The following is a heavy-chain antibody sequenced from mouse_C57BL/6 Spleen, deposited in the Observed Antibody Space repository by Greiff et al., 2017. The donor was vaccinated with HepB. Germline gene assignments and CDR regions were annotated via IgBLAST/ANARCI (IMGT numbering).Heavy chain of an antibody. D-gene: IGHD1-1*01. CDR1: GYTFTSYW. J-gene: IGHJ2*01. CDR2: INPSSGYT. V-gene: IGHV1-7*01. Sequence: VQLQQSGAELAKPGASVKLSCKASGYTFTSYWMHWVKQRPGQGLEWIGYINPSSGYTKYNQKFKDKATLTADKSSSTAYMQLSSLTYEDSAVYYCAIWPCGSTGVFDYWGQGTTLTVSS. CDR3: AIWPCGSTGVFDY.